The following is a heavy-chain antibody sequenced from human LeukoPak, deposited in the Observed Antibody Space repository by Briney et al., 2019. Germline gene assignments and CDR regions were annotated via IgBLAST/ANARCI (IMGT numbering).Heavy chain of an antibody. CDR1: GYTFADYY. D-gene: IGHD3-3*01. Sequence: GASVKVSCKTSGYTFADYYMHWVRQAPGQGLEWMGWINPSSGGTNYAQKFQGRVIMTRDTSISTAYMEVSGLRSDDTAAYYCARDHQDFWSGHYFYYYGMDVWGQGTTVTVSS. CDR2: INPSSGGT. J-gene: IGHJ6*02. V-gene: IGHV1-2*02. CDR3: ARDHQDFWSGHYFYYYGMDV.